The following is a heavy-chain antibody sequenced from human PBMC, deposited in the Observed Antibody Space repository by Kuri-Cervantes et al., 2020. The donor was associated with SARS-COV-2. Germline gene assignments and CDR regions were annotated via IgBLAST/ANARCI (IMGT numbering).Heavy chain of an antibody. J-gene: IGHJ3*02. CDR3: AREGSSSYDAFDI. D-gene: IGHD6-6*01. Sequence: GESLKISCAASGFTFSSYWMHWVRQAPGKGLEWVAVISYDGSNKYYADSVKGRFTISRDNSKNTLYLQMNSLRAEDTAVYYCAREGSSSYDAFDIWGQGTMVTVSS. CDR1: GFTFSSYW. CDR2: ISYDGSNK. V-gene: IGHV3-30-3*01.